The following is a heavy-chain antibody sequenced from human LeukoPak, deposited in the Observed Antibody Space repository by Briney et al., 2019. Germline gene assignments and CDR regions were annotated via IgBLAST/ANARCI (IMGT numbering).Heavy chain of an antibody. CDR2: ISSSSSYI. V-gene: IGHV3-21*01. D-gene: IGHD2-15*01. Sequence: PGGPLRLSCAASGFTFSSYSMNWLRQAPGKGLEWVSSISSSSSYIYYADLVKGRFTIARDNAKNSLYLQMNSLRAEDTAVYYCARSTSGGSFSFDYWGQGTLVTVSS. J-gene: IGHJ4*02. CDR1: GFTFSSYS. CDR3: ARSTSGGSFSFDY.